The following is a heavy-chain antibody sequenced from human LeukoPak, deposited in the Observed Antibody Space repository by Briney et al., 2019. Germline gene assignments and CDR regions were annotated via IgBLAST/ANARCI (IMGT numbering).Heavy chain of an antibody. CDR3: AREQAADFDY. CDR1: GGSISSYY. V-gene: IGHV4-59*12. D-gene: IGHD2-15*01. CDR2: IYYSGST. J-gene: IGHJ4*02. Sequence: SETLSLTCTVSGGSISSYYWSWIRQPPGKGLEWIGYIYYSGSTNYNPSLKSRVTISVDTSKNQFSLKLSSVTAADTAVYYCAREQAADFDYWGQGTLVTVSS.